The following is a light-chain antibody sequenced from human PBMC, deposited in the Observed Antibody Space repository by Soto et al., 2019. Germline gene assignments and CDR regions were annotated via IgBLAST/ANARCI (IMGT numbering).Light chain of an antibody. Sequence: EIVMTQSPATLSVSPGERATLSCRASQSVSSNLAWYQQKPGQAHRLLIYGAYTRATGIPARFSGSGSGTEFTLTISSLQSEDFAVYYCKQYNNWLRTFGQGTKVDNK. J-gene: IGKJ1*01. CDR2: GAY. CDR1: QSVSSN. CDR3: KQYNNWLRT. V-gene: IGKV3-15*01.